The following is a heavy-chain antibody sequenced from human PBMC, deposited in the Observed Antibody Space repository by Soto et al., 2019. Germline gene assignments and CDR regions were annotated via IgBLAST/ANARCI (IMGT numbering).Heavy chain of an antibody. J-gene: IGHJ4*02. V-gene: IGHV3-30*18. CDR1: GFTFSDYA. CDR3: AKGGRQWLVTSDVTY. D-gene: IGHD6-19*01. Sequence: VQLVESGGGVVQPGRSLRLSCAASGFTFSDYAMHWVRQAPGKGLEWVAVVSHDGRNTHYADSVKGRFTISSDSCKNRVSREMTSLRAEDTAVYYCAKGGRQWLVTSDVTYWGQGALVTVSS. CDR2: VSHDGRNT.